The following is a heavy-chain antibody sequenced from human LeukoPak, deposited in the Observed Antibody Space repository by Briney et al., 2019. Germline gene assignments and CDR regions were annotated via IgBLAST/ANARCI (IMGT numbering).Heavy chain of an antibody. CDR3: ARDIGSYGSLFDY. D-gene: IGHD5-18*01. CDR2: IYTSGST. J-gene: IGHJ4*02. CDR1: GGSISSYY. Sequence: SETLSLTCSVSGGSISSYYWSWIRRPAGKGLEGMGRIYTSGSTNYNPSLKSRVTMSVDTSKNQFSLKLSSVTAADTAVYYCARDIGSYGSLFDYWGQGTLVTVSS. V-gene: IGHV4-4*07.